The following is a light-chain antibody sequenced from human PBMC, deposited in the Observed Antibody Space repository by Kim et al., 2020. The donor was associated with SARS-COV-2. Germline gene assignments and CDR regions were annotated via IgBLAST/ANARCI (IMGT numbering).Light chain of an antibody. CDR3: SSYTDTNTLV. Sequence: QSYTISSTGTSGAVGCYDYVCWKQRHPGKAPKLLIYDFSKRPSGFSNRVSGSKSGNTASLTIAGLQVDDEADYFCSSYTDTNTLVFGGGTKLTVL. V-gene: IGLV2-14*04. J-gene: IGLJ3*02. CDR1: SGAVGCYDY. CDR2: DFS.